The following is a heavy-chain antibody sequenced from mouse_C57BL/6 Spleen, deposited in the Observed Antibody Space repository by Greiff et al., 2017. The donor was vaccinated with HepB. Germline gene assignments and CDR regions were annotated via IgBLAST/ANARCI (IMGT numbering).Heavy chain of an antibody. J-gene: IGHJ4*01. CDR2: IDPSDSET. CDR3: ASGHYGSSFYAMDY. CDR1: GYTFTSYW. V-gene: IGHV1-52*01. D-gene: IGHD1-1*01. Sequence: QVQLQQPGAELVRPGSSVKLSCKASGYTFTSYWMHWVKQRPIQGLEWIGNIDPSDSETHYNQKFKDKATLTVDKSSSTAYMQLSSLTSEDSAVYYCASGHYGSSFYAMDYWGQGTSVTVSS.